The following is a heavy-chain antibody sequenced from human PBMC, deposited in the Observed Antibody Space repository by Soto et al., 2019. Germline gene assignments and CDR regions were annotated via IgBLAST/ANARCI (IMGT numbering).Heavy chain of an antibody. CDR2: IWYDGSDK. V-gene: IGHV3-33*01. CDR3: ARDSYYGSGSFYNDY. CDR1: GFTFSNYG. Sequence: QVQLVESGGGVVQPGRSLRLSCAASGFTFSNYGMHWVRQAPGKGLEWVAIIWYDGSDKYYGGSVKGRFTISRDNSKSTVYLQMNSLRVEDTGVYYCARDSYYGSGSFYNDYWGQGTLVTVSS. J-gene: IGHJ4*02. D-gene: IGHD3-10*01.